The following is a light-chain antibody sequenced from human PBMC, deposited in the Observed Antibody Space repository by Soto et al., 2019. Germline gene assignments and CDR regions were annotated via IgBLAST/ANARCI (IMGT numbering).Light chain of an antibody. J-gene: IGLJ2*01. CDR1: SSDVGSYNL. Sequence: QSALTQPASVSGSPGQSITISCTGTSSDVGSYNLVSWYQQHPGKAPKLMIYEGSKRPSGVSNRFSGSKSGNTASLTISRLQAEDEADYSCCSYAGSSTVFGGGTKLTVL. V-gene: IGLV2-23*01. CDR3: CSYAGSSTV. CDR2: EGS.